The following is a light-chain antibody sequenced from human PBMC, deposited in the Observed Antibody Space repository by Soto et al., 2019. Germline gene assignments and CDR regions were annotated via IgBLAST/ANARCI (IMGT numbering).Light chain of an antibody. J-gene: IGLJ3*02. Sequence: QSALTQPPSASGSPGQSVTISCSGTKNDIGVYDFVSWYQHHPGKAPRLIIYEVRNRPSGISYRFTGSKSGNTASLTISGLQAEDEADYYCSSYTTTSTLVFGGGTKLTVL. CDR3: SSYTTTSTLV. CDR2: EVR. CDR1: KNDIGVYDF. V-gene: IGLV2-14*01.